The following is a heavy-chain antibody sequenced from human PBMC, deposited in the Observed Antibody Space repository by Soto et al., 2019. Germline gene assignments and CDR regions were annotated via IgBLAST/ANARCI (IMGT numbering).Heavy chain of an antibody. CDR1: GFTFDDYA. V-gene: IGHV3-9*01. Sequence: EVQLVESGGGLVQPGRSLRLSCAASGFTFDDYAMHWVRQAPGKGLEWVSGISWNSGSIGYADSGKGRFTISRDNAKNSLYPQMNSLRAEDTAWYYCAKDAYDQRGWFDPWGQGTLVTVSS. J-gene: IGHJ5*02. CDR2: ISWNSGSI. CDR3: AKDAYDQRGWFDP. D-gene: IGHD5-12*01.